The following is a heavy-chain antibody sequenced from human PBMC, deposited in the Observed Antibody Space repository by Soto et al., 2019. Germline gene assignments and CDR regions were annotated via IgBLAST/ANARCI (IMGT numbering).Heavy chain of an antibody. CDR1: GGSISSGGYY. J-gene: IGHJ3*02. CDR3: ARDYRDWGYTEHAFDI. V-gene: IGHV4-31*03. CDR2: IYYSGST. Sequence: QVQLQESGPGLVKPSQTLSLTCTVSGGSISSGGYYWSWIRQHPGKGLEWIGYIYYSGSTYYNPSLNSRATIAVDTSKNQFSLKLSSVTAADTAVYYCARDYRDWGYTEHAFDIWGQGTMVTVSS. D-gene: IGHD7-27*01.